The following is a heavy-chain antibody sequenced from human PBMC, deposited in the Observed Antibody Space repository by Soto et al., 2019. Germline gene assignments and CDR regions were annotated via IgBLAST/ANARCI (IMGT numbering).Heavy chain of an antibody. CDR3: ASEQLVRAGFDY. D-gene: IGHD6-13*01. Sequence: GGSLRLSCAASGFTFSSYGMHWVRQAPGKGLEWVAVIWYDGSNKYYADSVKGRFTISRDNSKNTLYLQMNSLRAEDTAVYYCASEQLVRAGFDYRGQGTLVTVSS. V-gene: IGHV3-33*01. CDR2: IWYDGSNK. J-gene: IGHJ4*02. CDR1: GFTFSSYG.